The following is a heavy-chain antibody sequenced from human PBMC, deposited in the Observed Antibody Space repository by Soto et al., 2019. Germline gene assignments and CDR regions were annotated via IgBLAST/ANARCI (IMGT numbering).Heavy chain of an antibody. CDR1: GFTFSSYA. CDR3: AKFSLHDWNGNYFYYGMDV. J-gene: IGHJ6*02. V-gene: IGHV3-23*01. D-gene: IGHD1-1*01. Sequence: PGGSLRLSCAASGFTFSSYAMSWVRQAPGKGLEWVSAISGSGGSTYYADSVKGRFTISRDNSKNTLYLQMNSLRAEDTAVYYCAKFSLHDWNGNYFYYGMDVWGQGTTVTVSS. CDR2: ISGSGGST.